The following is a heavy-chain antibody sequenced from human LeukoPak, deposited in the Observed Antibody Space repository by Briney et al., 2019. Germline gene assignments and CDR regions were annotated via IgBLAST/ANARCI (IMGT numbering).Heavy chain of an antibody. CDR1: GGSISSSNYY. V-gene: IGHV4-39*07. Sequence: PSETLSLTCTVSGGSISSSNYYWGWIRQPPGKGLEWIGSIYYSGSTYYNPSLKSRVTISVDTSKNQFSLKLNSVTAADTAVYYCARDIAVAGTYFGMDVWGQGTTVTVSS. J-gene: IGHJ6*02. CDR3: ARDIAVAGTYFGMDV. CDR2: IYYSGST. D-gene: IGHD6-19*01.